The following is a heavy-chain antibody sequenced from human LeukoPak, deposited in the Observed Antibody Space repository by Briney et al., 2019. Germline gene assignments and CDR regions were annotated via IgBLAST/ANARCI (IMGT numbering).Heavy chain of an antibody. CDR2: ISSSGSTI. J-gene: IGHJ4*02. Sequence: GGSLRLSCAASGFTFSDYYMSWIRQAPGKGLEWVSYISSSGSTIYYADSVKGRFTISRDNAKNSLYLQMNSLRAEDTAVYYCARTSNEYSTSYYFDYWGQGTLVTVSS. D-gene: IGHD6-6*01. CDR3: ARTSNEYSTSYYFDY. V-gene: IGHV3-11*04. CDR1: GFTFSDYY.